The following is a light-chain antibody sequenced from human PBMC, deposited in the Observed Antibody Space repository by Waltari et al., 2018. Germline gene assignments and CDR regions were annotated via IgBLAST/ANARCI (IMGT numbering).Light chain of an antibody. J-gene: IGLJ1*01. CDR2: EVS. V-gene: IGLV2-8*01. Sequence: QSALTQPPSASGSPGQSLTISCTGTSSDVGSDYNYVSWYQQHPGKAPKLIMHEVSKRPSGVPDRFSGSKSGNTASLTVSGLQAEDEADYYCSSYAGSNTDVFGTGTRVTV. CDR1: SSDVGSDYNY. CDR3: SSYAGSNTDV.